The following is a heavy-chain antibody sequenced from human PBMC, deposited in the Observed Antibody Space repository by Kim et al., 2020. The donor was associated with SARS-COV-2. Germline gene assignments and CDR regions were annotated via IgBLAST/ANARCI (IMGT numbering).Heavy chain of an antibody. J-gene: IGHJ5*02. V-gene: IGHV3-30*04. D-gene: IGHD4-17*01. CDR1: GFTFSSYA. CDR3: ARERLRRGWFDP. Sequence: GGSLRLSCAASGFTFSSYAMHWVRQAPGKGLEWVAVISYDGSNKYYADSVKGRFTISRDNSKNTLYLQMNSLRAEDTAVYYCARERLRRGWFDPWGQGTLVTVSS. CDR2: ISYDGSNK.